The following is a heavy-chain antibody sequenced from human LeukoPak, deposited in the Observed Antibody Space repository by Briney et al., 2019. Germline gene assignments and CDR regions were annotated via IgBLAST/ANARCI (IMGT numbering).Heavy chain of an antibody. Sequence: GGSLRLSCAASGFTFTHYAMHWVRQAPGKGLEWVALISHDGNNKYYADSVKGRFTTSRDDSKNTLYLQMNSLRAEDTAVYYCAKVGTELYCSSTSCYTSIAAAGEYYFDYWGQGTLVTVSS. CDR1: GFTFTHYA. CDR3: AKVGTELYCSSTSCYTSIAAAGEYYFDY. CDR2: ISHDGNNK. J-gene: IGHJ4*02. D-gene: IGHD2-2*01. V-gene: IGHV3-30*18.